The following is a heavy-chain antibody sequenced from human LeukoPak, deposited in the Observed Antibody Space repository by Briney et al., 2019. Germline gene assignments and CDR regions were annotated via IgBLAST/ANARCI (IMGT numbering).Heavy chain of an antibody. V-gene: IGHV3-21*04. CDR2: ISSSGTYI. Sequence: PGGSLRLSCVVSGFTFSSYSMNWVRQAPGKGLEWVSSISSSGTYIYYADSVKGRFTISRDNAKNSLFLQMNSLRAEDTAVYYCARVLRYCSGGNCYSGGLGYMDVWGKGTTVTISS. D-gene: IGHD2-15*01. CDR1: GFTFSSYS. CDR3: ARVLRYCSGGNCYSGGLGYMDV. J-gene: IGHJ6*03.